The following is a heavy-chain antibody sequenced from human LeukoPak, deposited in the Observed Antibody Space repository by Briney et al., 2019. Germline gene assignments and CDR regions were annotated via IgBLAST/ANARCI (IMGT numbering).Heavy chain of an antibody. Sequence: PGGSLRLSCAASGFTFSSYSMNWVRQAPGKGLEWVSSISSSSSYIYYADSVKGRFTISRDNAKNSLYLQMNSLRAEDTAVYYCARDGTNWGDSYYYYYMDVWGKGTTVTVSS. V-gene: IGHV3-21*01. D-gene: IGHD7-27*01. CDR3: ARDGTNWGDSYYYYYMDV. CDR1: GFTFSSYS. CDR2: ISSSSSYI. J-gene: IGHJ6*03.